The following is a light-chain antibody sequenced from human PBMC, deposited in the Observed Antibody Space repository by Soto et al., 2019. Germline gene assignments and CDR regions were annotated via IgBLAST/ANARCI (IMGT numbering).Light chain of an antibody. V-gene: IGKV3-11*01. CDR3: QQRSTCPLT. Sequence: EIVLTQSPATLSLSPGERATLSCRASQNVGGYLAWYQQKPGQAPRLLIYDASNRATGIPARFSGSGSGTDFSLTISRREPEDLAVYYCQQRSTCPLTFGGGTKVEIK. CDR2: DAS. CDR1: QNVGGY. J-gene: IGKJ4*01.